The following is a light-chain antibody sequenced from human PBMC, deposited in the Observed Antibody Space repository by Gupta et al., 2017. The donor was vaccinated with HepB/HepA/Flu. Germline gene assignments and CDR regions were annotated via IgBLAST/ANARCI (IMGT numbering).Light chain of an antibody. CDR3: QKYNNGLGT. Sequence: EIVMTQSPATLSVSPGERATLSCRASQSVSSNLAWYQQKPGQAPRLLIYGASTRATGIPARLSGSGSGTECTLTISSLQSEDFAVYYCQKYNNGLGTFGQGTKVEIK. CDR1: QSVSSN. J-gene: IGKJ1*01. CDR2: GAS. V-gene: IGKV3-15*01.